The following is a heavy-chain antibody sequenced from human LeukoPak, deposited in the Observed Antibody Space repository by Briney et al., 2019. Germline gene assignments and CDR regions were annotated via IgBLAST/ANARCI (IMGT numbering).Heavy chain of an antibody. CDR2: ISYDGSNK. CDR1: GFTFSSYG. Sequence: GGSLRLSCAASGFTFSSYGMHWVRQAPGKGLDWVAVISYDGSNKYYADSVKGRFTISRDNSKNTLYLQMNSLRAEDTAVYYCAKDRVAAAGTGGNWFDPWGQGTLVTVSS. J-gene: IGHJ5*02. V-gene: IGHV3-30*18. CDR3: AKDRVAAAGTGGNWFDP. D-gene: IGHD6-13*01.